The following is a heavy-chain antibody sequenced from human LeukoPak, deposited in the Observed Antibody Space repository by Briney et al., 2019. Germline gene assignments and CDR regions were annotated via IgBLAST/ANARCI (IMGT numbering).Heavy chain of an antibody. Sequence: ASVKVSCKASGYTFTSYGISWVRQAPGQGLEWMGWISAYNGNTNYAQKLQGRVTMTTDTSTSTVYMELRSLRSDDTAVYYCAASTTPRAEWQPAMDVWGQGTTVTVSS. J-gene: IGHJ6*02. CDR1: GYTFTSYG. V-gene: IGHV1-18*01. CDR3: AASTTPRAEWQPAMDV. CDR2: ISAYNGNT. D-gene: IGHD3-3*01.